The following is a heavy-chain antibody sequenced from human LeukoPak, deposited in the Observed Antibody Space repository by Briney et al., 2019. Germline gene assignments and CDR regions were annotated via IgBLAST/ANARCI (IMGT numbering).Heavy chain of an antibody. D-gene: IGHD2-2*01. CDR3: ARDPRRSRRSTSRYVDY. CDR2: ISSCGSTI. V-gene: IGHV3-11*01. J-gene: IGHJ4*02. CDR1: GHTFRDYH. Sequence: GGSLRLSCAASGHTFRDYHMRWIPEARGRGLEGVSYISSCGSTIYYADSVKGRFTTSRDNAKNSLNLQMNSLRAEDTAVYSCARDPRRSRRSTSRYVDYWGQGTLVTVSS.